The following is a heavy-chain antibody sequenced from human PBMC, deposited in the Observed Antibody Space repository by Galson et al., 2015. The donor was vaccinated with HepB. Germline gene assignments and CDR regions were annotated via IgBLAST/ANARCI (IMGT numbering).Heavy chain of an antibody. CDR2: IVVGSGNT. Sequence: QSGAEVKKPGESLKISCKASGFTFTSSAVQWVRQARGQRLEWIGWIVVGSGNTNYAQKFQERVTITRDMSTSAAYMELSSLRSEDTAVYYCAADPGHGGNAQDYWGQGTLVTVSS. CDR1: GFTFTSSA. V-gene: IGHV1-58*01. CDR3: AADPGHGGNAQDY. J-gene: IGHJ4*02. D-gene: IGHD4-23*01.